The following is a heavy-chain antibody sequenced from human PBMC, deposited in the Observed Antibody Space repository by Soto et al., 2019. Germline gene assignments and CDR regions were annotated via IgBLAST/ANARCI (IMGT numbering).Heavy chain of an antibody. CDR1: GGSFSGYY. V-gene: IGHV4-34*01. D-gene: IGHD2-15*01. CDR2: INHSGST. Sequence: PWETLSLTCAVYGGSFSGYYWSWIRQPPGKGLEWIGEINHSGSTNYNPSLKSRVTISVDTSKNQFSLKLSSVTAADTAVYYCALVVHYNDYWGQGTLVTVSS. J-gene: IGHJ4*02. CDR3: ALVVHYNDY.